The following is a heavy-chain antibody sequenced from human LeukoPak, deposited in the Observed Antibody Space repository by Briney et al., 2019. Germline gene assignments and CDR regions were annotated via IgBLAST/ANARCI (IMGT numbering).Heavy chain of an antibody. CDR1: GDPISSYD. J-gene: IGHJ4*02. CDR2: IYYNGST. V-gene: IGHV4-59*01. Sequence: SESLYLTCNVSGDPISSYDWTWIRQPPGQGLEWIGYIYYNGSTKYNPPLTSRVTISLDTSKNQFSLKLSSVTAADTAVYYCARSVAVPGTEIDYWGQGTLVTVSS. CDR3: ARSVAVPGTEIDY. D-gene: IGHD6-19*01.